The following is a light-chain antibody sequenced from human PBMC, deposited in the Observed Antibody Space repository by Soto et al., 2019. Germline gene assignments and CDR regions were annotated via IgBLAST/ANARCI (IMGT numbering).Light chain of an antibody. J-gene: IGKJ1*01. V-gene: IGKV3-15*01. Sequence: ASQSVSTNLAWYQRKPDQAPRLLIYGASTRATGIPARFSGSGSGTEFTLTIISLQSEDFVVYYCPHHNIWARTFGLASNV. CDR1: QSVSTN. CDR3: PHHNIWART. CDR2: GAS.